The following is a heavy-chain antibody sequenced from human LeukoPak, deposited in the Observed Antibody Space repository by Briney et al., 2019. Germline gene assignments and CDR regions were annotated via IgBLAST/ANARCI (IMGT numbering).Heavy chain of an antibody. CDR2: ISASGGST. J-gene: IGHJ4*02. CDR3: AQGPGHWRGGTYYMDY. V-gene: IGHV3-23*01. CDR1: GFIFSSYA. D-gene: IGHD2-15*01. Sequence: GGSLRLSCGASGFIFSSYAMTWVRQAPGKGLEWVSAISASGGSTYYADSVKGRFTISRDNSKNTLYLQMNSLRAEDTAVYYCAQGPGHWRGGTYYMDYWGQGTLVTVSS.